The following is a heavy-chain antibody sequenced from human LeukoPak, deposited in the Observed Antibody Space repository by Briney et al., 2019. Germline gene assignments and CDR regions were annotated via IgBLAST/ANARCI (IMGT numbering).Heavy chain of an antibody. Sequence: GGSLRLSCAASGFTFSSYSMNWVRQAPGKGLEWVSYISSSSSTIYYADSVKGRFTISRDNAKNSLYLQMNSLRAEDTAVYYCARDAPYYYDSRYFDYWGQGTLFTFSS. V-gene: IGHV3-48*01. CDR2: ISSSSSTI. D-gene: IGHD3-22*01. CDR1: GFTFSSYS. J-gene: IGHJ4*02. CDR3: ARDAPYYYDSRYFDY.